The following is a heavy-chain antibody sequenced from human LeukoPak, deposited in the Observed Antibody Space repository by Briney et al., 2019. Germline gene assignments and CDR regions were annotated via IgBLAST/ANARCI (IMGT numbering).Heavy chain of an antibody. CDR1: GVSISSGGYY. D-gene: IGHD5-24*01. CDR2: IYYSGSI. CDR3: ARSDGYNFDL. J-gene: IGHJ5*02. Sequence: SQTLSLTCTVSGVSISSGGYYCGWVRQHPGKGLEWIGYIYYSGSIYYNPSLKSRVTISVDTSRNQFSLKLSSGTAADTAVYYCARSDGYNFDLWGQGTLVTVSS. V-gene: IGHV4-31*03.